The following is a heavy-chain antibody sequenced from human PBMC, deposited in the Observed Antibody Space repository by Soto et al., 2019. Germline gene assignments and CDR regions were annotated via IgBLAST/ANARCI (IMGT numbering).Heavy chain of an antibody. CDR2: IIPIFGTA. CDR1: GGTSNSYA. J-gene: IGHJ6*02. V-gene: IGHV1-69*12. Sequence: QVQLVQSGAEVKKPGSSVKVSCKASGGTSNSYAISWVRQAPGQGLEWMGGIIPIFGTADYAQKFQGRVTITADESTSTAYMELSSLRSEDTAVYYCARHPVSGSYAYYYGMAVWGQGTTVTVSS. D-gene: IGHD1-26*01. CDR3: ARHPVSGSYAYYYGMAV.